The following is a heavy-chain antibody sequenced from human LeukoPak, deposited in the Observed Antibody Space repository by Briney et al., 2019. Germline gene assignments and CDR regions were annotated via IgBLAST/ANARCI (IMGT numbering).Heavy chain of an antibody. Sequence: ETLSLTCTVSGGSISSSSYYWGWIRQPPGKGLEWVANIKQDGSEKYYVDSVKGRFTISRDNAKNSLYLQMNSLRAEDTALYYCARAIKYYYDTSGYYDWGQGTLVTVSS. D-gene: IGHD3-22*01. CDR3: ARAIKYYYDTSGYYD. J-gene: IGHJ4*02. CDR1: GGSISSSSYY. V-gene: IGHV3-7*01. CDR2: IKQDGSEK.